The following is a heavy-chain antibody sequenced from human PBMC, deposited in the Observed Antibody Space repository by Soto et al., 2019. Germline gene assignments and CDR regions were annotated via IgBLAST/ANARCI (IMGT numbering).Heavy chain of an antibody. J-gene: IGHJ6*02. CDR3: AKETKQQLPYYCYGMGV. Sequence: PGGSLRLSCAASGFTFSSYGMHWVRQAPGKGLEWVAVISYDGSNTNYADSVKGRFTISRDNSKNTLYLQMNSLRGEGTAVYYCAKETKQQLPYYCYGMGVWGQGTRVSVSS. V-gene: IGHV3-30*18. CDR2: ISYDGSNT. D-gene: IGHD6-13*01. CDR1: GFTFSSYG.